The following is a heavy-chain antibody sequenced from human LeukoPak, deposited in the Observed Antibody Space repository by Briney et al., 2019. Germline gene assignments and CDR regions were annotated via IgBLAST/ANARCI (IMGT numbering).Heavy chain of an antibody. D-gene: IGHD4-17*01. CDR1: GGSFSGYY. CDR3: ARGKAVTTKNFDY. CDR2: INHSGST. J-gene: IGHJ4*02. Sequence: SETLSLTCAVYGGSFSGYYWSWIRQPPGKGLEWIGEINHSGSTNYNPSLKSRVTISVDTSKNQFSLKPSSVTAADTAVYYCARGKAVTTKNFDYWGQGTLVTVSS. V-gene: IGHV4-34*01.